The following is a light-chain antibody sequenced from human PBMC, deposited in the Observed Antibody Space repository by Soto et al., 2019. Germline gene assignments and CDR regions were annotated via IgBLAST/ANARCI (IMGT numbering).Light chain of an antibody. Sequence: AIQMTQSPSSLSASVGYRVTITCGASKGIRNDLGWYQQKPGKAPKLLIYAASSLQSGVPSRFSGSGSGTDFTPTISSLQPEDFATYYCLQDYNYPRTFGQGTKVDIK. CDR1: KGIRND. CDR3: LQDYNYPRT. CDR2: AAS. V-gene: IGKV1-6*01. J-gene: IGKJ1*01.